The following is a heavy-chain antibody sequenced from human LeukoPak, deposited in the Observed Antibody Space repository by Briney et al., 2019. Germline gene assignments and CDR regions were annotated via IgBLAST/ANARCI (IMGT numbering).Heavy chain of an antibody. D-gene: IGHD3-10*01. Sequence: GGSLRLSCAASGFTVSSKYMSWVRQAPGKGLEWVSAISGSGVRTYYADSVKGRFTISRDNSKNTLYLQMNSLRAEDTAVYYCARERESTGYFDDWGQGTPVPVSS. CDR3: ARERESTGYFDD. J-gene: IGHJ4*02. CDR2: ISGSGVRT. V-gene: IGHV3-23*01. CDR1: GFTVSSKY.